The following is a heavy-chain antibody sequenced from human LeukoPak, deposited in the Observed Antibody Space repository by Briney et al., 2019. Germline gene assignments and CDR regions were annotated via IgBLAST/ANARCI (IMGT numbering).Heavy chain of an antibody. CDR1: GFTFSSYG. D-gene: IGHD6-13*01. CDR3: AKDVLPPAAAAGTGLFDY. CDR2: ISYDGSNK. Sequence: PGGSLRLSCAASGFTFSSYGMHWVRQAPGKGLEWVAVISYDGSNKYYADSVKGRFTISRDNSKNTLYLQMNSLRAEDTAVYYCAKDVLPPAAAAGTGLFDYWGQGTLVTVSS. V-gene: IGHV3-30*18. J-gene: IGHJ4*02.